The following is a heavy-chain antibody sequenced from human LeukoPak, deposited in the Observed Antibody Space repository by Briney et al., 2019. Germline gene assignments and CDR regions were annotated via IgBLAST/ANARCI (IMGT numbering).Heavy chain of an antibody. CDR3: ARQTYSGTYPNYFDS. J-gene: IGHJ4*02. D-gene: IGHD1-26*01. Sequence: SETLSLTCTVSGGSISSYYWNWIRQPPGKGLELIGYIYYSGSTNYNPSLKSRVTISVDTSKNQFSPKLSSVTAADTAIYYCARQTYSGTYPNYFDSWGQGTLVTVSS. V-gene: IGHV4-59*08. CDR1: GGSISSYY. CDR2: IYYSGST.